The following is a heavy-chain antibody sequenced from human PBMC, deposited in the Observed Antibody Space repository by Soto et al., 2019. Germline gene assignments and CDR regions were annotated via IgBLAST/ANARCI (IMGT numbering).Heavy chain of an antibody. CDR1: GSSITTYY. D-gene: IGHD3-10*01. J-gene: IGHJ5*02. Sequence: SETLSLTCSVSGSSITTYYWIWIRQPPGKGLEWIGSISYSGSTKYNPSLESRVMISLDTSKNQFSLRLTSVTAADTALYYCARDWDSSGLFDPWGQGALVT. CDR2: ISYSGST. V-gene: IGHV4-59*01. CDR3: ARDWDSSGLFDP.